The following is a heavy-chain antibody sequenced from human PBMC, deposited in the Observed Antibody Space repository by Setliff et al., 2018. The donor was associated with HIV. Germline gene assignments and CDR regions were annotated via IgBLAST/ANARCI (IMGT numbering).Heavy chain of an antibody. CDR2: ISSSSSYI. CDR1: GFTFSSYS. CDR3: ARVYSEKFDP. D-gene: IGHD1-26*01. V-gene: IGHV3-21*01. Sequence: PGGSLRLSCAASGFTFSSYSMNWVRQAPGKGREWVSSISSSSSYIYYADSVKGRFTISRDNAKNPLYLQMNSLRAEDTAVYYCARVYSEKFDPWGQGTLVTVSS. J-gene: IGHJ5*02.